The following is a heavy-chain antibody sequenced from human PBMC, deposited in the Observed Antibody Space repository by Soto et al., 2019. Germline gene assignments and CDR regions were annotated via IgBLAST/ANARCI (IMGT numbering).Heavy chain of an antibody. D-gene: IGHD3-22*01. CDR3: AKTFPNYYDSSGYIPLDYGMDV. CDR2: ISYDGSNK. Sequence: ESGGGVVQPGRSLRLSCAASGFTFSSYGMHWVRQAPGKGLEWVAVISYDGSNKYYADSVKGRFTISRDNSKNTLYLQMNSLRAEDTAVYYCAKTFPNYYDSSGYIPLDYGMDVWGQGTTVTVSS. CDR1: GFTFSSYG. J-gene: IGHJ6*02. V-gene: IGHV3-30*18.